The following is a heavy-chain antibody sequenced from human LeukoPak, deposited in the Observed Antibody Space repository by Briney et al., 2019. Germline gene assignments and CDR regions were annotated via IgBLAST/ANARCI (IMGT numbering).Heavy chain of an antibody. CDR3: TTTRDLEFEEYYFDS. CDR2: IYPGDSDT. CDR1: GYSITTYW. V-gene: IGHV5-51*01. Sequence: GESPKISCQGSGYSITTYWIGWVRQKPGKGLEWLGSIYPGDSDTTYNPSFQGQVTISVDKSISTAYLQWSSLRASDTAMYYCTTTRDLEFEEYYFDSWGQGTLVTVSS. D-gene: IGHD1-1*01. J-gene: IGHJ4*02.